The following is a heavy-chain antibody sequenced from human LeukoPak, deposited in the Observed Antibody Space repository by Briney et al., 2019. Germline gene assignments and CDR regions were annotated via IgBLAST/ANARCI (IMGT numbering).Heavy chain of an antibody. CDR2: IYYSGST. V-gene: IGHV4-59*13. Sequence: SETLSLTCTVSGGSISTYYWSWIRQPPGKGLEWIGYIYYSGSTNYNPSLKSRVTISVDTSKNQFSLKLSSVTAADTAVYYCARDSPYYYGSGSATYYMDVWGKGTTVTISS. J-gene: IGHJ6*03. D-gene: IGHD3-10*01. CDR3: ARDSPYYYGSGSATYYMDV. CDR1: GGSISTYY.